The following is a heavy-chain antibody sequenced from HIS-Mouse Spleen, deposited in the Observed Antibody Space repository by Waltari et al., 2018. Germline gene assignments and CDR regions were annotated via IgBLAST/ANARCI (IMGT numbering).Heavy chain of an antibody. D-gene: IGHD4-17*01. V-gene: IGHV3-30*04. CDR3: ARAPHDADYGVVFDY. CDR1: GFTFSSYA. CDR2: ISYDGSNK. Sequence: GRSLRLSCAASGFTFSSYAMHWVRQAPGKGLEWVAVISYDGSNKYYADSVKGRFTISRDNSKNTLYLQMNSLRAEDTAVYYCARAPHDADYGVVFDYWGQGTLVTVSS. J-gene: IGHJ4*02.